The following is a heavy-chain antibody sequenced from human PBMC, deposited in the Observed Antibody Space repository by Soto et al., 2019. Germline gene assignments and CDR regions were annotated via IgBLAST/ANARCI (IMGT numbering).Heavy chain of an antibody. Sequence: ASVKVSCKASGYTFTSYAMHWVRQAPGQRLEWMGWINAGNGNTKYSQKFQGRVTITRDTSASTAYMELSSLRSEETAVYYCARDGDSSSRDIVVVVAATSLARQGMDVWGKGTTVTVSS. CDR2: INAGNGNT. CDR1: GYTFTSYA. D-gene: IGHD2-15*01. CDR3: ARDGDSSSRDIVVVVAATSLARQGMDV. J-gene: IGHJ6*03. V-gene: IGHV1-3*01.